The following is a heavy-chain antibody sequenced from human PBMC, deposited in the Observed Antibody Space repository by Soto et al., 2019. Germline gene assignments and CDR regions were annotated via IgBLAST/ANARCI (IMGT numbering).Heavy chain of an antibody. V-gene: IGHV1-18*01. CDR3: ARVPVGYCSGGSCYALDNWFDP. CDR1: GYTFTSYG. Sequence: ASVKVSCKASGYTFTSYGISWVRQAPGQGLEWMGWISAYNGNTNYAQKLQGRVTMTTDTSTSTAYMELRSLRSDDTAVYYCARVPVGYCSGGSCYALDNWFDPWGQGTLVTVSS. CDR2: ISAYNGNT. J-gene: IGHJ5*02. D-gene: IGHD2-15*01.